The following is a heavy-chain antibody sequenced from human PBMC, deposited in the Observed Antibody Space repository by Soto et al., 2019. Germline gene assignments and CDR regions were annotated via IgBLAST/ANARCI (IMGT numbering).Heavy chain of an antibody. V-gene: IGHV1-3*01. Sequence: QVQLVQSGAEVKKPGASVKVSCKASGYTFTSYAMHWVRQAPGQRLEWMGWINAGNGNTKYSQKFQGRVTITRDTSPSTPYMALSSLRSEYTAVYYCARAYGGPIGWFAPWGQGTLVTVSS. J-gene: IGHJ5*02. D-gene: IGHD3-16*01. CDR1: GYTFTSYA. CDR3: ARAYGGPIGWFAP. CDR2: INAGNGNT.